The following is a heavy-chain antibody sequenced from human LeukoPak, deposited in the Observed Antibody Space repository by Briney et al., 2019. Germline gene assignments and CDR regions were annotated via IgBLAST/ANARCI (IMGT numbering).Heavy chain of an antibody. CDR3: ARGDYYYDRHWFDP. V-gene: IGHV1-18*04. D-gene: IGHD3-22*01. Sequence: GESLKISCKGSGYSFTDCWIGWVRQAPGQGLEWMGWISAYNGNTNYAQKLQGRVTMTTDTSTSTAYMELRSLRSDDTAVYYCARGDYYYDRHWFDPWGQGTLVTVSS. CDR2: ISAYNGNT. CDR1: GYSFTDCW. J-gene: IGHJ5*02.